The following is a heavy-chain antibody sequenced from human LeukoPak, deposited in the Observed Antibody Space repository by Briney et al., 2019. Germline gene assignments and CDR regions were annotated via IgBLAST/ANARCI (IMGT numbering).Heavy chain of an antibody. J-gene: IGHJ4*02. CDR3: AKAESPDILSGYYRSYFDH. D-gene: IGHD3-9*01. V-gene: IGHV3-30*04. Sequence: QAGGSLRLSCAASGFTFSSSAMHWVRQAPGKGLEWVAVISYGVTTKIYAESVKGRFTISRDNSKETLYLQMNSLTTEDTAVYYCAKAESPDILSGYYRSYFDHWGQGTLVTVSS. CDR2: ISYGVTTK. CDR1: GFTFSSSA.